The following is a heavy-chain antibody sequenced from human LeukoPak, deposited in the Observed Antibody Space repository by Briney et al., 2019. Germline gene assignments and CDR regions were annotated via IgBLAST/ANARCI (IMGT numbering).Heavy chain of an antibody. D-gene: IGHD2-15*01. Sequence: SETLSLTCTVSGGSFSSGGYYWSWIRQHPGKGLEWIGYIYYSGSTYYNPSLKSRVTISVDTSKNQFSLKLSSVTAADTAVYYCARDFPGRGMDVWGQGTTVTVSS. V-gene: IGHV4-31*03. J-gene: IGHJ6*02. CDR1: GGSFSSGGYY. CDR3: ARDFPGRGMDV. CDR2: IYYSGST.